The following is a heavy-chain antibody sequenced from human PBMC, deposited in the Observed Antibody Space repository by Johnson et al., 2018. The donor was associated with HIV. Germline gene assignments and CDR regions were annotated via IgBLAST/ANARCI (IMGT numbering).Heavy chain of an antibody. CDR2: ISYDGSNK. CDR3: ARGEVLDSSVVSHAFDI. V-gene: IGHV3-30*04. D-gene: IGHD6-25*01. Sequence: QVQLVESGGGVVQPGRSLRLSCVASRFTFSSYAMHWVRQAPGKGLEWVAVISYDGSNKYYADSVKGRFTISRDNSKNTLYLQMNSLRAEDTAVYYCARGEVLDSSVVSHAFDIWGQGTMVTVSS. CDR1: RFTFSSYA. J-gene: IGHJ3*02.